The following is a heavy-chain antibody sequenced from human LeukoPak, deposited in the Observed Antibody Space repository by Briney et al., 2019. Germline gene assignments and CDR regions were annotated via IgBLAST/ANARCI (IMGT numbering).Heavy chain of an antibody. V-gene: IGHV4-39*01. J-gene: IGHJ6*02. CDR1: GGSISSSDYY. Sequence: PSETLSLTCVVSGGSISSSDYYWAWIRQPPGKGLEWIGSIYYSGSTLYNSSLKSRVTISVDASTNQFSLKLNSVTAADTAVFYCARGLIYGSGSYYKGYYYYGMDVWGQGTTVTVSS. CDR3: ARGLIYGSGSYYKGYYYYGMDV. D-gene: IGHD3-10*01. CDR2: IYYSGST.